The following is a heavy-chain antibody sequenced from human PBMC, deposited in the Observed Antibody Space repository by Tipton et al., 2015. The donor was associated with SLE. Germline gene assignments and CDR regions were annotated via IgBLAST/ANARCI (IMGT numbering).Heavy chain of an antibody. CDR3: AREDVGFCNGGSCPYYFDF. D-gene: IGHD2-15*01. V-gene: IGHV4-4*07. J-gene: IGHJ4*02. CDR1: GGSISAYY. Sequence: TLSLTCTVSGGSISAYYWSWMRQPAGKGLEWIGRIYSSGNTNYNPSLKSRVTPSVDTSKNQFSLRLTSVTAADTAVYFCAREDVGFCNGGSCPYYFDFWGQGTLVTVSS. CDR2: IYSSGNT.